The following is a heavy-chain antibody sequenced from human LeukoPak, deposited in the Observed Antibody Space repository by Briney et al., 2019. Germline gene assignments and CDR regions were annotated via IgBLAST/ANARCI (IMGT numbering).Heavy chain of an antibody. CDR2: INTNTGNP. CDR1: GYTFTSYA. CDR3: ARRRSSSARGAFDI. D-gene: IGHD4-17*01. V-gene: IGHV7-4-1*02. Sequence: ASVKVSCKASGYTFTSYAMNWVRQAPGQGLEWMGWINTNTGNPTYAQGSTGRFVFSLDTSVSTAYLQISSLKAEDTAVYYCARRRSSSARGAFDIWGQGTMVTVSS. J-gene: IGHJ3*02.